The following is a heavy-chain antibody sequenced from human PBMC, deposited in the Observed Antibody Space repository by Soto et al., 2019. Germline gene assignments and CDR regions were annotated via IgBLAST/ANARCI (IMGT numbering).Heavy chain of an antibody. CDR2: IRFDGSEQ. Sequence: QVQLVESGGGVVQPGRSLRLSCAASGFTFTNYAMHWVRQAPGKGLEWVAVIRFDGSEQNYADSVKGRFAISRDNFKNTLYLQMNSLRPEDTAVYYCAKDDAGIAATGTGFDYWGQGTLVSVSA. D-gene: IGHD6-13*01. CDR1: GFTFTNYA. J-gene: IGHJ4*02. CDR3: AKDDAGIAATGTGFDY. V-gene: IGHV3-30*02.